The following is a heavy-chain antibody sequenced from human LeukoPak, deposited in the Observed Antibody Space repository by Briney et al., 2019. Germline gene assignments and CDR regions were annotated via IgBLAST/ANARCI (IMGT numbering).Heavy chain of an antibody. CDR1: GFTFSSYG. CDR2: ISYDGSNK. D-gene: IGHD3-10*01. CDR3: AKDLGWFGELLSLDY. Sequence: GGSLRLSCAASGFTFSSYGMRWVRQAPGKGLEWVAVISYDGSNKYYADSVKGRFTISRDNSKNTLYLQMNSLRAEDTAVYYCAKDLGWFGELLSLDYWGQGTLVTVSS. J-gene: IGHJ4*02. V-gene: IGHV3-30*18.